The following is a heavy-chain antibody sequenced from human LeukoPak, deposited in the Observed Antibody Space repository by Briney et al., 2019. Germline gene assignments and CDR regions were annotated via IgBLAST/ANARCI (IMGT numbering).Heavy chain of an antibody. CDR1: GGSISSSSYY. Sequence: SETLSLTCTVSGGSISSSSYYWGWIRQPPGKGLEWIGSIYYSGSTYYNPSLKSRVTISVDTSKNQFSLRLSSVTAADTAVYYCARSIDLPSVVVPFDYWGQGTLVTVSS. V-gene: IGHV4-39*01. J-gene: IGHJ4*02. D-gene: IGHD2-2*01. CDR3: ARSIDLPSVVVPFDY. CDR2: IYYSGST.